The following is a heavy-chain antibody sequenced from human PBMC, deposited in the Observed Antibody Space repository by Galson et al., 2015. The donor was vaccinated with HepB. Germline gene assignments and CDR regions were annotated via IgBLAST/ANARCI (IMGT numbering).Heavy chain of an antibody. V-gene: IGHV3-64D*06. CDR2: ISSNGGST. D-gene: IGHD2/OR15-2a*01. CDR1: GFTFSSYA. CDR3: VKDRSRIGLPSYYFDY. J-gene: IGHJ4*02. Sequence: SLRLSCAASGFTFSSYAMHWVRQAPGKGLEYVSAISSNGGSTYYADSVKGRFTISRDNSKNTLYLQMSSLRAEDTAVYYCVKDRSRIGLPSYYFDYWGQGTLVTVSS.